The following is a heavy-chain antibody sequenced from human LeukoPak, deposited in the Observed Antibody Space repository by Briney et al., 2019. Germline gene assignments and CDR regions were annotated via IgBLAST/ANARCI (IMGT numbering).Heavy chain of an antibody. CDR1: RFTFSTHG. V-gene: IGHV3-30-3*01. Sequence: QSGGPLRLSCAASRFTFSTHGMHWVRQAPGKGLEWVAVISYHGSNKHYADSVKGRFTISRDDAKNSLSLQVNSLRAEDTAVYYCARMIRSGASVWFDAWGQGTLVTVSS. CDR2: ISYHGSNK. J-gene: IGHJ5*02. CDR3: ARMIRSGASVWFDA. D-gene: IGHD3-16*01.